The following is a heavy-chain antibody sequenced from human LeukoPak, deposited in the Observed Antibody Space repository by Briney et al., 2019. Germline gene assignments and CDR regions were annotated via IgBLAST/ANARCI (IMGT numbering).Heavy chain of an antibody. D-gene: IGHD3-22*01. J-gene: IGHJ6*03. CDR1: GFTFTSYG. V-gene: IGHV1-18*01. CDR3: ARLYDSSGYPWGGYYMDV. Sequence: PGGSLRLSCAASGFTFTSYGISWVRQAPGQGLEWMGWISAYNGNTNYAQKLQGRVTMTTDTSTSTAYMELRSLRSDDTAVYYCARLYDSSGYPWGGYYMDVWGKGTTVTISS. CDR2: ISAYNGNT.